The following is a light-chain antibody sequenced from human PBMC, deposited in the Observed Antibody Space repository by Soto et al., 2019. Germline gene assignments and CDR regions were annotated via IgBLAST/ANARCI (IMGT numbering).Light chain of an antibody. J-gene: IGLJ1*01. V-gene: IGLV2-14*03. Sequence: QSALTQPASVSGSPGQSITISCSGTSSDIGSYNHVAWYQQFPGKIPKLMIYAVSDRPPGVSDRFSGSKSGITASLTISGLQNEDEADYYCISYTDRQSYLFGTGTKVTVL. CDR3: ISYTDRQSYL. CDR2: AVS. CDR1: SSDIGSYNH.